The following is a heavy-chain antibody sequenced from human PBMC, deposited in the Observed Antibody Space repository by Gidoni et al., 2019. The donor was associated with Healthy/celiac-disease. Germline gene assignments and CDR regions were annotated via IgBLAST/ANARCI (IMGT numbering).Heavy chain of an antibody. CDR2: ISGSGGST. Sequence: EVQLLESGGGLVQPGGSLRSSCAASGFTFSSDAMIWVRQAPGKGLEWVSAISGSGGSTYYADSVKGRFTISRDHSKNTLYLQMNSLRAEDTAVYYCAKVGRDNPGVVAVLYYYYYYMDVWGKGTTVTVSS. V-gene: IGHV3-23*01. D-gene: IGHD2-15*01. J-gene: IGHJ6*03. CDR3: AKVGRDNPGVVAVLYYYYYYMDV. CDR1: GFTFSSDA.